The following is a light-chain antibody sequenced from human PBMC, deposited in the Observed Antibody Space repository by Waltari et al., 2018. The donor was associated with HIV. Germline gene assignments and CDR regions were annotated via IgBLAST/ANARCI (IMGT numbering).Light chain of an antibody. J-gene: IGLJ2*01. CDR1: SSNIGAGYD. Sequence: QSVLTQPPSVSGAPGQRVTISCTGSSSNIGAGYDVHWYQQLPGTAPKLLINGTINLPYGVPDRFSDSKSGTSASLAITGLQAEDEADYYCQSYDSSLSGSIFGGGTKLTVL. CDR3: QSYDSSLSGSI. CDR2: GTI. V-gene: IGLV1-40*01.